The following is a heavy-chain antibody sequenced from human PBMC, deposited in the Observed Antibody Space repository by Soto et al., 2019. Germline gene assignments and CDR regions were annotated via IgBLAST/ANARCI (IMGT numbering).Heavy chain of an antibody. Sequence: QVQLVESGGGVVQPGRSLRLSCAASGFTFSNYVMNWVRQAPGKGLEWVALISYDGTNSYYADSVKGRFTISRDNSKNTLYVQMNSLRAEDTAVYFCAREKYGCNSDAFDIWGQWTVVTVSS. V-gene: IGHV3-30-3*01. J-gene: IGHJ3*02. CDR3: AREKYGCNSDAFDI. D-gene: IGHD4-17*01. CDR2: ISYDGTNS. CDR1: GFTFSNYV.